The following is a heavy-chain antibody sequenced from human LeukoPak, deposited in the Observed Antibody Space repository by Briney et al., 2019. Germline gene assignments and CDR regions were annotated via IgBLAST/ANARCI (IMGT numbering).Heavy chain of an antibody. CDR3: ARGRRVPAAIYYYYYYMDV. D-gene: IGHD2-2*01. Sequence: PSETLSLTCTVSGGSISSYYWSWIRQPPGKGLEWIGYIYYSGSTNYNPSLRSRVTISADTSKNQFSLRLSSVTAADTAVYYCARGRRVPAAIYYYYYYMDVWGKGTTVTISS. CDR2: IYYSGST. V-gene: IGHV4-59*01. CDR1: GGSISSYY. J-gene: IGHJ6*03.